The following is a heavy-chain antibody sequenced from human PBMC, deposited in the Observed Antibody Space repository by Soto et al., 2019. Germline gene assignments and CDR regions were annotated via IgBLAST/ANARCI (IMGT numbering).Heavy chain of an antibody. V-gene: IGHV1-18*01. CDR1: GYTFTSHG. Sequence: QVQLVQSGAEVKKPGASLKVYCQASGYTFTSHGISWVRQAPGQGLEWLGWISANNGDTNYAQKFQGRVTVTTDTSTSTGYMELRSLRSEDTAVYYCARMVRGSNIAYYYYMYVWGKGNTFPFSS. CDR2: ISANNGDT. J-gene: IGHJ6*03. CDR3: ARMVRGSNIAYYYYMYV. D-gene: IGHD3-10*01.